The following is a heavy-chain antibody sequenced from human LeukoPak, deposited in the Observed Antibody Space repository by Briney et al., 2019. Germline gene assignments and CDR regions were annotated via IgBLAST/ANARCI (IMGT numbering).Heavy chain of an antibody. Sequence: SETLSLTCTVSGGSISSYYWSWIRQPPGKGLEWIGSINYSGSTSHNASLRSRVTISVDTSKNQFSLKLSSVTAADTAVYYCARDLGYSSGWYDYWGQGTLVTVSS. J-gene: IGHJ4*02. D-gene: IGHD6-19*01. CDR2: INYSGST. CDR3: ARDLGYSSGWYDY. V-gene: IGHV4-59*01. CDR1: GGSISSYY.